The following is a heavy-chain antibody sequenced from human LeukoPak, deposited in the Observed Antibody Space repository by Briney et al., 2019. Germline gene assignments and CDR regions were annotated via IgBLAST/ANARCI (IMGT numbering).Heavy chain of an antibody. J-gene: IGHJ4*02. CDR3: ARRYCSGGSCYYGD. D-gene: IGHD2-15*01. Sequence: GGSLRLSCAASGFTFSTYAMSWVRQAPGKGLECVSAITASGANTYYADSVKGRFTISRDNSKNTLYLQMKSLRAEDTAVYYCARRYCSGGSCYYGDWGQGTLVTVSS. CDR1: GFTFSTYA. CDR2: ITASGANT. V-gene: IGHV3-23*01.